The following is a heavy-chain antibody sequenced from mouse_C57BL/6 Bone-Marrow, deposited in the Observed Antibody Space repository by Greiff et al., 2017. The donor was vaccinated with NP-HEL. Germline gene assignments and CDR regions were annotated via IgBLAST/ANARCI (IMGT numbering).Heavy chain of an antibody. D-gene: IGHD1-1*01. CDR1: GYSITSGYY. V-gene: IGHV3-6*01. J-gene: IGHJ3*01. CDR3: ARAHYGSPGAY. CDR2: ISYDGSN. Sequence: DVQLQESGPGLVKPSQSLSLTCSVTGYSITSGYYWNWIRQFPGNKLEWMGYISYDGSNNYNPSLKNRISITRYTSKNQFFLKLNSVTTEDTATYYCARAHYGSPGAYWGQGTLVTVSA.